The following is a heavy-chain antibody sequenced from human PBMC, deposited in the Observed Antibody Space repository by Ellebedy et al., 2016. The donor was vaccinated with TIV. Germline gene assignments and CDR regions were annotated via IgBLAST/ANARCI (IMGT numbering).Heavy chain of an antibody. D-gene: IGHD2-2*01. CDR3: ARGRYYCSSTSCYAPSWFDP. CDR1: GYSFTSYD. V-gene: IGHV1-8*01. CDR2: MKPSSGDS. J-gene: IGHJ5*02. Sequence: ASVKVSCXASGYSFTSYDIIWVRQAAGQGPEWMGWMKPSSGDSGSAQKFQGRVTMTRDTSISTAYMELSSLSSDDTAVYFCARGRYYCSSTSCYAPSWFDPWGQGTLVTVSS.